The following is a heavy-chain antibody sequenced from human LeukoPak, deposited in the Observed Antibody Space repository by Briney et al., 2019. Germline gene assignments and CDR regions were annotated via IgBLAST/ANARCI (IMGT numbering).Heavy chain of an antibody. CDR2: ISSSSSYI. CDR1: GFTFSSYS. CDR3: ARGKGRITIFGAVRGDYYYGMDV. D-gene: IGHD3-3*01. Sequence: GGSLRLSCAAPGFTFSSYSMNWVRQAPGKGLEWVSSISSSSSYIYYADSVKGRFTISRDNAKNSLYLQMNSLRAEDTAVYYCARGKGRITIFGAVRGDYYYGMDVWGQGTTVTVSS. V-gene: IGHV3-21*01. J-gene: IGHJ6*02.